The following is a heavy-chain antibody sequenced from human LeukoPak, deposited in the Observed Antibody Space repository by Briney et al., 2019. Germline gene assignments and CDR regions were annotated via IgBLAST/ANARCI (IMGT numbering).Heavy chain of an antibody. D-gene: IGHD2-2*01. CDR1: GGSISSSSYY. CDR2: IYYSGST. J-gene: IGHJ3*02. CDR3: ARGRRQYQLLSFYAFDI. Sequence: SETLSLTCTVSGGSISSSSYYWGWIRQPPGKGLEWIGSIYYSGSTYYNPSLKSRVTISADTSKNQFSLRLSSVTAADTAVYYCARGRRQYQLLSFYAFDIWGQGTMVTVSS. V-gene: IGHV4-39*01.